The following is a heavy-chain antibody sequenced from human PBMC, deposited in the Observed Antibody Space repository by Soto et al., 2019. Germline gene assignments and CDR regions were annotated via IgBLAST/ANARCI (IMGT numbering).Heavy chain of an antibody. CDR1: GGSFSPNY. D-gene: IGHD3-9*01. CDR3: ARERAYYDILTGYKYYFDY. V-gene: IGHV4-59*06. CDR2: IYYSGST. J-gene: IGHJ4*02. Sequence: PSETLSLTCTVSGGSFSPNYWSWIRQSPGKGLEWIGYIYYSGSTYYNPSLKSRVTISVDTSKNQFSLKLSSVTAADTAVYYCARERAYYDILTGYKYYFDYWGQGTLVTVSS.